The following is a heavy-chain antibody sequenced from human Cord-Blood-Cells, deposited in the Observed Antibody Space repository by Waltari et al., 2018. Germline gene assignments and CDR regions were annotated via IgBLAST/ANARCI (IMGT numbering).Heavy chain of an antibody. CDR2: IYYSGST. D-gene: IGHD3-3*01. CDR1: GGSISSYY. CDR3: ARVFGIEYYYYMDV. J-gene: IGHJ6*03. V-gene: IGHV4-59*01. Sequence: QVQLQESGPGLVKPSETLSLTCTVSGGSISSYYWSWIRQPPGKGLEWIGYIYYSGSTNYNPSLKSRVTISVDTSKNQFSLKLSSVTAADTAVYYCARVFGIEYYYYMDVWGKGTTVTVSS.